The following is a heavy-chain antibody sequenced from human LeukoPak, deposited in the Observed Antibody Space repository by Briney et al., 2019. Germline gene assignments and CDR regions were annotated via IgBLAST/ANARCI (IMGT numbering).Heavy chain of an antibody. CDR1: GYTFTSYG. CDR3: ARDRTTYYDYVWGSYRESVPFDY. D-gene: IGHD3-16*02. J-gene: IGHJ4*02. Sequence: ASVKVSCKASGYTFTSYGISWVRRAPGQGLEWMGWISAYNGNTNYAQKLQGRVTMTTDTSTSTAYMELRSLRSDDTAVYYCARDRTTYYDYVWGSYRESVPFDYWGQGTLVTVSS. CDR2: ISAYNGNT. V-gene: IGHV1-18*01.